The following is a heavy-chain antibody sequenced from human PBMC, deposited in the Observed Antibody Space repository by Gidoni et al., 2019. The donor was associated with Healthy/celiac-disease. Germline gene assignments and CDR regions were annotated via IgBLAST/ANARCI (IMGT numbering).Heavy chain of an antibody. CDR3: ARESPDGVAGTLDY. CDR2: IWYDGSNK. Sequence: QVQLVESGGGVVPPGRSLRLSCAAPGFPFSSYGMHWVRQAPGKGLEWVAVIWYDGSNKYYADSVKGRFTISRDNSKNTLYLQMNSLRAEDTAVYYCARESPDGVAGTLDYWGQGTLVTVSS. V-gene: IGHV3-33*01. D-gene: IGHD6-19*01. J-gene: IGHJ4*02. CDR1: GFPFSSYG.